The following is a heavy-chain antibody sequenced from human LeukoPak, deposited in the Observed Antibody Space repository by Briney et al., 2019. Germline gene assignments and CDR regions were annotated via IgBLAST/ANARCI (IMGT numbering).Heavy chain of an antibody. CDR3: DYQGK. V-gene: IGHV3-48*02. Sequence: GGSLRLSCAASGFTFGSPEINWIRQAPGQGPEWVSSINGDSSSIHYADSVKGRFTISRHSVKILVYLQMDSLRDEDTGVYYCDYQGKWGQGTLVTVSS. CDR2: INGDSSSI. D-gene: IGHD5-12*01. CDR1: GFTFGSPE. J-gene: IGHJ1*01.